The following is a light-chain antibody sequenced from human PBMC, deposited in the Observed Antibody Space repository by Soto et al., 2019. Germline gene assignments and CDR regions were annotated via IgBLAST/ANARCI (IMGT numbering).Light chain of an antibody. CDR2: GAS. V-gene: IGKV1-16*02. Sequence: DIPMTQSPSSLSASVGDTVTITCRASQGISNSLAWFQQKPGKAPKSLIYGASSLQSGVPSKFSGSGSDTGFTLTISSLQPEDSATYFCQQYHSYPVTFGGGTKVEIK. J-gene: IGKJ4*01. CDR1: QGISNS. CDR3: QQYHSYPVT.